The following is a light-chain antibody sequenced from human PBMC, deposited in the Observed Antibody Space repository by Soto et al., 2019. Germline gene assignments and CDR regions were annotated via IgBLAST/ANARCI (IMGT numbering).Light chain of an antibody. CDR2: DVN. CDR3: CSYAGDYSLI. J-gene: IGLJ2*01. Sequence: QSVLTQPRSVSGSPGQSVTISCTGTSSDVGGFNYVSWYQHHPGKAPKLIIYDVNERPSGVPDRFSGSKSGNTASLTISGLQAEDDTDYYCCSYAGDYSLIFGGGTNVTVL. V-gene: IGLV2-11*01. CDR1: SSDVGGFNY.